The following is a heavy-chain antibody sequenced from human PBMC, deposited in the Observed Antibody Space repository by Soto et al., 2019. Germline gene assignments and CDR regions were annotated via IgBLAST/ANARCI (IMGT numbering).Heavy chain of an antibody. J-gene: IGHJ4*02. V-gene: IGHV1-69*02. CDR1: GDTFNFYT. Sequence: GASVKVSCKASGDTFNFYTFSWVRQAPGQGLEWMGRIIPMVGMSNYAQKLQGRVTIIADRSTNTTYMQLSSLRSEDTALYYCATSYGSGSRPFDSWGQGTPVTVSS. CDR2: IIPMVGMS. D-gene: IGHD3-10*01. CDR3: ATSYGSGSRPFDS.